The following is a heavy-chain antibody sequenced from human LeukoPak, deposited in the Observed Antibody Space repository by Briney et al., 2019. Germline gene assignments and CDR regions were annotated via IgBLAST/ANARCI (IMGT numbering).Heavy chain of an antibody. J-gene: IGHJ6*02. CDR1: GFTFSSYA. CDR3: ARDHDILTGYYTGPPYYYYGMDV. CDR2: ISYDGSNK. V-gene: IGHV3-30*04. Sequence: PGGSLRLSCAASGFTFSSYAMYWVRQAPGKGLEWVAVISYDGSNKYYADSVKGRFTIPRDNSKNMLYLQMNSLRAEDTAVYYCARDHDILTGYYTGPPYYYYGMDVWGQGTTVTVSS. D-gene: IGHD3-9*01.